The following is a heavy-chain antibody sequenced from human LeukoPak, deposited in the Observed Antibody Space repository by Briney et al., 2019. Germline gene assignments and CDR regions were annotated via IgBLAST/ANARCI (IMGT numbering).Heavy chain of an antibody. J-gene: IGHJ5*02. Sequence: PGGSLRLSCTVSGFTFSSYWMSWVRQAPGKGLERVANIEHDGSTKFYLDSVKGRFTISRDNARSSLYLQMDSLRAEDTAVYYCARHFSHDWFDPWGQGTLVTVSS. CDR1: GFTFSSYW. V-gene: IGHV3-7*01. CDR3: ARHFSHDWFDP. D-gene: IGHD3-3*02. CDR2: IEHDGSTK.